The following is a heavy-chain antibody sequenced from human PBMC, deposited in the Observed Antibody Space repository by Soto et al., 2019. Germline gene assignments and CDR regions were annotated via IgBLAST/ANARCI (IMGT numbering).Heavy chain of an antibody. V-gene: IGHV3-30*18. CDR1: GFTFSSYG. CDR2: ISYDGSNK. CDR3: AKVQAVAGYFDY. J-gene: IGHJ4*02. Sequence: QVQLVESGGGVVQPGRSLRLSCAASGFTFSSYGMHWVRQAPGKGLEWVAVISYDGSNKYYADSVKGRFTISRDNSKNTLYLQMNSLRAEDTAVYYCAKVQAVAGYFDYWGQGTLVTVSS. D-gene: IGHD6-19*01.